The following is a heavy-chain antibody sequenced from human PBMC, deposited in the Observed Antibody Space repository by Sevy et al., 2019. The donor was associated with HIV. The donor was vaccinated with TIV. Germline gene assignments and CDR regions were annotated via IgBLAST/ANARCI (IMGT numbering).Heavy chain of an antibody. V-gene: IGHV3-33*01. CDR1: GFTFSSYG. CDR2: IWNDRTNK. J-gene: IGHJ3*02. Sequence: GGSLRLSCVASGFTFSSYGMYWVRQAPGKGLEWVAVIWNDRTNKNYADSVKGRFTISRDNSKNTLYLQMNSLRAEDTAVYYCASLPNNYYDISGYSGDDAFDIWGQGTMVTVSS. CDR3: ASLPNNYYDISGYSGDDAFDI. D-gene: IGHD3-22*01.